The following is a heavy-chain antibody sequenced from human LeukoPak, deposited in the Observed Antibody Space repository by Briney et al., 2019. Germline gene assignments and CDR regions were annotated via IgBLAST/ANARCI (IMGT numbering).Heavy chain of an antibody. J-gene: IGHJ5*02. CDR1: GGSFSGYY. CDR3: ARAVLRTIFGVVISGEWFDP. CDR2: INHSGST. V-gene: IGHV4-34*04. Sequence: SETLSLTCAVYGGSFSGYYWSWIRQPPRKGLEWIGEINHSGSTNHLPSLTSRATISVDTSKNQFSLKLSSVTAADTAVYYCARAVLRTIFGVVISGEWFDPWGQGTLVTVSS. D-gene: IGHD3-3*01.